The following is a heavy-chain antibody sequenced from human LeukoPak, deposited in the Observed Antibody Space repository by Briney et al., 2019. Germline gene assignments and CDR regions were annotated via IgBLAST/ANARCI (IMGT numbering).Heavy chain of an antibody. J-gene: IGHJ4*02. V-gene: IGHV3-53*01. D-gene: IGHD2-2*01. CDR2: INSGGST. CDR3: ARDNAPAGGGLDY. CDR1: GFTVSSNY. Sequence: GGSLRLSCAASGFTVSSNYMNWVRQAPGQGLEWVSVINSGGSTHYADSVKGRFTISRDNSKNTVYLQMNSLGVEDTARYYCARDNAPAGGGLDYWGQGTLVTVSS.